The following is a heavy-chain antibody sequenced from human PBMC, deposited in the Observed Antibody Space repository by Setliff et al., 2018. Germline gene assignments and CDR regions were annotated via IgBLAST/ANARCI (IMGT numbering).Heavy chain of an antibody. Sequence: SETLSLTCTVSGGSISTTDYYWSWIRQPPGKGLEWIGFISYIGNTNYNPSLKSRITISLDTSKNQFSLKVNSVTAADTAVYYCARDVFPYHYEGAFDIWGQGTMVTVSS. J-gene: IGHJ3*02. CDR1: GGSISTTDYY. CDR2: ISYIGNT. D-gene: IGHD3-22*01. CDR3: ARDVFPYHYEGAFDI. V-gene: IGHV4-61*08.